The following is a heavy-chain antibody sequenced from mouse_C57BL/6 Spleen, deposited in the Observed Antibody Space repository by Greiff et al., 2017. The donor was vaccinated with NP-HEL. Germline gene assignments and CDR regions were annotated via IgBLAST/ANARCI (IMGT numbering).Heavy chain of an antibody. D-gene: IGHD3-2*02. Sequence: DVKLQESGPGLVKPSQSLSLTCSVTGYSITSGYYWNWIRQFPGNKLEWMGYISYDGSNNYNPSLKNRISITRDTSKNQFFLKLNSVTTEDTATYYCARDSSGYAPFAYWGQGTLVTVSA. CDR1: GYSITSGYY. CDR3: ARDSSGYAPFAY. V-gene: IGHV3-6*01. CDR2: ISYDGSN. J-gene: IGHJ3*01.